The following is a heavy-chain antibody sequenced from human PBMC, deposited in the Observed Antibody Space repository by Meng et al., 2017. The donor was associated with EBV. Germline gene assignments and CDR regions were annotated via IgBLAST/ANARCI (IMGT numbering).Heavy chain of an antibody. CDR2: IYYSGST. J-gene: IGHJ4*02. D-gene: IGHD4-11*01. V-gene: IGHV4-39*07. Sequence: LPLQESGPGPVTLSGTLSLTCTVSGGSISSSSYYWGWIRQPPGKGLEWIGSIYYSGSTYYNPSLKSRVTISVDTSKNQFSLKLSSVTAADTAVYYCADYSSWGQGTLVTVSS. CDR1: GGSISSSSYY. CDR3: ADYSS.